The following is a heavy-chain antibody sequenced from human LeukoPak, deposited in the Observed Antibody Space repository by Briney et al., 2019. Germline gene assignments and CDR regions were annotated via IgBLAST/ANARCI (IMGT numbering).Heavy chain of an antibody. CDR2: LSHSGSS. V-gene: IGHV4-59*01. Sequence: PSETLSLTCTVSGGSISGYYWTWIRQPPGRGLEWIAYLSHSGSSDSNPSLTSRVTTLVDTSKNQFSLKLTSVTAADTAVYYCARARYANAWYAFDIWGHGTMVTVSS. J-gene: IGHJ3*02. CDR1: GGSISGYY. D-gene: IGHD2-2*01. CDR3: ARARYANAWYAFDI.